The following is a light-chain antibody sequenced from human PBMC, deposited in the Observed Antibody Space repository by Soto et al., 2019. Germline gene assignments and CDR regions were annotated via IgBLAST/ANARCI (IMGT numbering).Light chain of an antibody. CDR2: DAS. J-gene: IGKJ4*01. CDR3: KQRSNWPLLT. Sequence: EIVLTQSPATLSLSPGERATLSCRASQSVSNYLAWYQQKPGQAPRLLIYDASNRATGIPARFSGSGSGTDFALTNSSLGPEDCAVCYFKQRSNWPLLTFGIGTKVKIK. CDR1: QSVSNY. V-gene: IGKV3-11*01.